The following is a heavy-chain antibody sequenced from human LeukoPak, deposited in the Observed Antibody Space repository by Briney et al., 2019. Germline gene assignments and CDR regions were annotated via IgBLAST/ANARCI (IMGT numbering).Heavy chain of an antibody. Sequence: PGGSLRLSCAASGFTFSSYEMNWVRQAPGKGMEWVSYIRRSGPPIHYAASVKGRSTIYRSNAKNSLVLQMTSLRADDTAGYDCAREKTAFGGDRYDSCGQGTLVTDSS. J-gene: IGHJ4*02. D-gene: IGHD2-21*02. V-gene: IGHV3-48*03. CDR3: AREKTAFGGDRYDS. CDR2: IRRSGPPI. CDR1: GFTFSSYE.